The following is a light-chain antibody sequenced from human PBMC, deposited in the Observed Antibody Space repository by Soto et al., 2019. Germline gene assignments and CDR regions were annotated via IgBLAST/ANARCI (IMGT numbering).Light chain of an antibody. J-gene: IGKJ5*01. Sequence: EIVLTQSPGTLALSPGERATLSCRASQSVNSRLAWYQHKPGQAPRLLISGASNRASGIPARFSAWGSGTDFTLTISRVDPADFAFYYCQQHFTSPITFGQGTRLEIK. CDR1: QSVNSR. CDR3: QQHFTSPIT. V-gene: IGKV3-20*01. CDR2: GAS.